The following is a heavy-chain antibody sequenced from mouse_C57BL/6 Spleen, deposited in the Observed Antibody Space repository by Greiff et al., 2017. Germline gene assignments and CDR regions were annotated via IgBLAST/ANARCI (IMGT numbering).Heavy chain of an antibody. CDR1: GFTFSSYA. V-gene: IGHV5-4*01. CDR3: ARERYYGSSGMDY. J-gene: IGHJ4*01. CDR2: ISDGGSYT. Sequence: EVMLVESGGGLVKPGGSLKLSCAASGFTFSSYAMSWVRQTPEKRLEWVATISDGGSYTYYPDNVKGRFTISRDNAKNNLYLQMSHLKSEDTAMYYCARERYYGSSGMDYWGQGTSVTVSS. D-gene: IGHD1-1*01.